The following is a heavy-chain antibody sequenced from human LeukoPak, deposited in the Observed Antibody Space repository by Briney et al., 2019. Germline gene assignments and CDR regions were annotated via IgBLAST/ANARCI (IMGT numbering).Heavy chain of an antibody. D-gene: IGHD3-9*01. CDR2: ISYDGTNK. CDR1: GFSFSSYP. J-gene: IGHJ6*03. V-gene: IGHV3-30*04. Sequence: GGSLRLSCAASGFSFSSYPMHWVRQAPGKGLEWVTLISYDGTNKHYADSVKGRFTISRDNSKNTLYLQMNSLRAEDTAVYYCAKENYDILTGLYYYYYMDVWGKGTTVTISS. CDR3: AKENYDILTGLYYYYYMDV.